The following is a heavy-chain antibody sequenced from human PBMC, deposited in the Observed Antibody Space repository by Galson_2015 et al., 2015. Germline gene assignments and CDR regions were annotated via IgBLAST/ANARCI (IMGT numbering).Heavy chain of an antibody. D-gene: IGHD5-24*01. CDR3: AKDGLATINRVYYFDY. V-gene: IGHV3-30*18. CDR1: GFTFSSYG. J-gene: IGHJ4*02. Sequence: SLRLSCAASGFTFSSYGMHWVRQAPGKGLEWVAVISYDGSNKYYADSVKGRFTISRDNSKNTLYLQMNSLRAEDTAVYYCAKDGLATINRVYYFDYWGQGTLVTVSS. CDR2: ISYDGSNK.